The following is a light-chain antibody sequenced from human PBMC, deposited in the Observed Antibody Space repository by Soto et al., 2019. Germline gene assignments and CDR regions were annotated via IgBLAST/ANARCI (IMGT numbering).Light chain of an antibody. CDR3: QQYSSSLT. CDR2: GAS. V-gene: IGKV3-15*01. J-gene: IGKJ4*02. CDR1: QSVGST. Sequence: EIFMTQSPATLSVFPGERVILSCRASQSVGSTLAWYQQKPGQAPRLLIRGASTSATGVPARFSGSGSGTEFTLTISSLQSEDFAVYYCQQYSSSLTFGGVTTLEIK.